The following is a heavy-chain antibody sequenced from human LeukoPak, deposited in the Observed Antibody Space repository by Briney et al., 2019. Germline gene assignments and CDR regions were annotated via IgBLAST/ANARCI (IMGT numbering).Heavy chain of an antibody. J-gene: IGHJ4*02. CDR3: AAPSDFWSGYFHFDY. D-gene: IGHD3-3*01. Sequence: SVKVSCKASGFTFTSSAVQWVRQARGQRLEWIGWIVVGSGNTNYAQKFQERVTITRDMSTSTAYMELSSLRSEDTAVYYCAAPSDFWSGYFHFDYWGQGTLVTVSS. V-gene: IGHV1-58*01. CDR1: GFTFTSSA. CDR2: IVVGSGNT.